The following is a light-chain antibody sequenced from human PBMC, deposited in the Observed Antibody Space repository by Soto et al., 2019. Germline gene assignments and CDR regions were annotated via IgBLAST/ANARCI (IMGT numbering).Light chain of an antibody. CDR1: QSVSNN. Sequence: EIVMTQSPATLSVSPGERATLSCRASQSVSNNIAWYQQRPGQGPRLLIYAASTRATGIPARFSGSGSGTEFTLTISSLQSGDIAVYYGQQYKSWPLTFGGGTKVEIK. CDR3: QQYKSWPLT. J-gene: IGKJ4*01. CDR2: AAS. V-gene: IGKV3-15*01.